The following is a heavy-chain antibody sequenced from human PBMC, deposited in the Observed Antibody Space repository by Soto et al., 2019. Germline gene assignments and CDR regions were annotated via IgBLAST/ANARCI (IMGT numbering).Heavy chain of an antibody. CDR3: ARDQIDNWFDP. CDR1: GGTFSSYT. V-gene: IGHV1-69*04. CDR2: IIPILGIA. J-gene: IGHJ5*02. Sequence: GASVKVSCKASGGTFSSYTISWVRQAPGQGLEWMGRIIPILGIANYAQKFQGRVTITADKSTSTAYMELSSLRSEDTAVYYCARDQIDNWFDPWGQGTLVTVSS.